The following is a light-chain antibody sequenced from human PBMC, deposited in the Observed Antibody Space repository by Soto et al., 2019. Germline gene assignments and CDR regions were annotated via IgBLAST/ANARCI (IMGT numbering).Light chain of an antibody. Sequence: QSALTQPPSASGSPGQSVRISCTGTRRDVGGYNYVYWYQQLPGTAPKLLIYRNNQRPSGVPDRFSGSKSGTSASLAISGLRSEDEADYYCAAWDDSLSGYVFGTGTKVTVL. CDR2: RNN. J-gene: IGLJ1*01. CDR1: RRDVGGYNY. V-gene: IGLV1-47*01. CDR3: AAWDDSLSGYV.